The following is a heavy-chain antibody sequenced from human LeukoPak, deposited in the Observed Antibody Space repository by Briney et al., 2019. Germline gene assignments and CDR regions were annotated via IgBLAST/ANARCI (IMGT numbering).Heavy chain of an antibody. CDR1: GFTLSSYW. Sequence: GGSLRLSCAASGFTLSSYWMTWVRQAPGKGLEWVANVNQDGSEKFYVDSVKGRFTISTDNAKNSLYLQMDILRVEDTAIYFCARSSYDDYWGQGTLVTVSS. J-gene: IGHJ4*02. CDR2: VNQDGSEK. D-gene: IGHD3-16*01. CDR3: ARSSYDDY. V-gene: IGHV3-7*01.